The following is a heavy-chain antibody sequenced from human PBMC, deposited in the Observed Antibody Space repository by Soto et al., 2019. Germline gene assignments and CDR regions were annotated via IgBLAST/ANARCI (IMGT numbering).Heavy chain of an antibody. Sequence: ASVKVSCKASGYTFTSYDINWVRQATGQGLEWMGWMNPNSGNTGYAQKFQGRVTITRNTSVSTAYMELSSLRSEDTAVYYCARTTSSRRSGYYYYGMDVWGQGTTVTVSS. CDR1: GYTFTSYD. CDR3: ARTTSSRRSGYYYYGMDV. J-gene: IGHJ6*02. V-gene: IGHV1-8*01. D-gene: IGHD2-2*01. CDR2: MNPNSGNT.